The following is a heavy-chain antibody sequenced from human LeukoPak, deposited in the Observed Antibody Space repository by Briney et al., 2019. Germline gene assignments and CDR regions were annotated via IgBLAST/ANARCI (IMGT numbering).Heavy chain of an antibody. J-gene: IGHJ4*02. Sequence: ASVKVSCKVSGYTLTELSMHWVRQAPGKGLEWMGGFDPEDGETIYAQKFQGRVTMTEDTSTDTAYMELSSLRSEDTAVYYCVTYHRTKDWNVRPFDYWGQGTLVTVSS. CDR1: GYTLTELS. D-gene: IGHD1-1*01. CDR3: VTYHRTKDWNVRPFDY. V-gene: IGHV1-24*01. CDR2: FDPEDGET.